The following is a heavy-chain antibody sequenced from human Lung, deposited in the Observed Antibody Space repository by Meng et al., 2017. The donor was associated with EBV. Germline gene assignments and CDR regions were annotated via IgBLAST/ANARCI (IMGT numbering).Heavy chain of an antibody. CDR3: ARDLYSYGYFGCFGY. J-gene: IGHJ4*02. CDR1: GFTVSSNY. D-gene: IGHD5-18*01. Sequence: EVQLVESGXGLIQLXGSVRRXLXASGFTVSSNYMSWVRQAPGKGLEWVSVIYSGGSTYYADSVKGRFTISRDNAKNSLYLQMNSLRAEDTAVYYCARDLYSYGYFGCFGYWGQGTLVTVSS. CDR2: IYSGGST. V-gene: IGHV3-53*01.